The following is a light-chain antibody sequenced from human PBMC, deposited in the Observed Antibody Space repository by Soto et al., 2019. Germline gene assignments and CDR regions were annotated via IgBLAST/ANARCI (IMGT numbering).Light chain of an antibody. CDR1: SSDVGGYNY. CDR2: DVT. CDR3: SSYTSSNSYV. V-gene: IGLV2-14*03. Sequence: QSVLTQPASVSGSPGQWTTISCTGTSSDVGGYNYVSLYQHHPGKAPKLMIYDVTNRPSGVSNRFSGSKSGNTASLTISGLQTEDEADYYCSSYTSSNSYVFGTGTKVTVL. J-gene: IGLJ1*01.